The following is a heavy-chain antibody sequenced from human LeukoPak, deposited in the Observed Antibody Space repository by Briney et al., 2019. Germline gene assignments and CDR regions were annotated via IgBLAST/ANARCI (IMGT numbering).Heavy chain of an antibody. J-gene: IGHJ6*03. CDR1: GYTFTSYY. Sequence: ASVKVSCEASGYTFTSYYMHWVRQAPGQGLEWMGIINPSGGSTSYAQKFQGRVTMTRDTSTSTVYMELSSLRSEDTAVYYCARDPSSSWYYYYYYMDVWGKGTTVTVSS. CDR3: ARDPSSSWYYYYYYMDV. D-gene: IGHD6-13*01. V-gene: IGHV1-46*01. CDR2: INPSGGST.